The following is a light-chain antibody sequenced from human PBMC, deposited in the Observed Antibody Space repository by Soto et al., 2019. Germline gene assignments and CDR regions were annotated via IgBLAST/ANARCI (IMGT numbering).Light chain of an antibody. CDR1: DTDIGGYNY. J-gene: IGLJ1*01. V-gene: IGLV2-14*01. CDR3: SSFTSTSTFV. CDR2: EVS. Sequence: QSALTQPASVSGSPGQSITVSCTGTDTDIGGYNYVSWFQQHPGKAPKLLIFEVSNRPSGVSHRFSGSKSDNTASLTISGLQAGDEADYYCSSFTSTSTFVFGSATKLTVL.